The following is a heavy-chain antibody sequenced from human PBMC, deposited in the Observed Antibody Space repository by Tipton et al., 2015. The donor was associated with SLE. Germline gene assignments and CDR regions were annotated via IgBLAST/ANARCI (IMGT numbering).Heavy chain of an antibody. D-gene: IGHD1/OR15-1a*01. V-gene: IGHV3-9*01. CDR2: ISWNSGSI. Sequence: SLRLSCAASGFTFDDYAMHWVRQAPGKGLEWVSGISWNSGSIGYADSLEGRFTISRDNAKNIVYLQMNGLRAEDTAIYYCGRTRVGGRPDACDLWGRGTMVTVSS. CDR1: GFTFDDYA. CDR3: GRTRVGGRPDACDL. J-gene: IGHJ3*01.